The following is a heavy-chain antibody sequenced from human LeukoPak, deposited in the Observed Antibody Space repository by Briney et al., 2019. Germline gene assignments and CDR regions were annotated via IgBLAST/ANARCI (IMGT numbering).Heavy chain of an antibody. V-gene: IGHV4-59*01. CDR3: ARQGQLNFDY. J-gene: IGHJ4*02. Sequence: SETLSLTCTVSGGSISSYYWSWIRQPPGKGLEWIGYIYYSGSTNYNPSLKSRVNISVDASKNQFSLRLTSVTAADTAVYYCARQGQLNFDYWGQGTLVTVSS. D-gene: IGHD5-18*01. CDR1: GGSISSYY. CDR2: IYYSGST.